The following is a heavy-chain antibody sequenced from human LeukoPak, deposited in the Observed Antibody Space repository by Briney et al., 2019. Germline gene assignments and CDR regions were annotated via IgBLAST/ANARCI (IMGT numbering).Heavy chain of an antibody. Sequence: GGSLRLSCAASGFTSSSYGMHWVRQAPGKGLEWVAVISYDGRNKYYADSVKGRFTISRDNSKNTLYLQMNSLRAEDTAVYYCAKDRYYGSGSFFDYWGQGTLVTVSS. CDR3: AKDRYYGSGSFFDY. J-gene: IGHJ4*02. D-gene: IGHD3-10*01. CDR1: GFTSSSYG. CDR2: ISYDGRNK. V-gene: IGHV3-30*18.